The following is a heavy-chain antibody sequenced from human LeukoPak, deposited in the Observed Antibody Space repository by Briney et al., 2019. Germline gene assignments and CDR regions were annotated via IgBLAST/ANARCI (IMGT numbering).Heavy chain of an antibody. V-gene: IGHV3-30-3*01. J-gene: IGHJ6*02. CDR2: ISHDGSNK. D-gene: IGHD3-16*02. CDR3: ARDAYGSYRYYGMDV. CDR1: GFTFSSYA. Sequence: GGSLRLSCAASGFTFSSYAMHWVRQAPGKGLEWVAVISHDGSNKYYADSVKGRFTISRDNSKNTLYLQMNSLRAEDTAVYYCARDAYGSYRYYGMDVWGQGTTVTVSS.